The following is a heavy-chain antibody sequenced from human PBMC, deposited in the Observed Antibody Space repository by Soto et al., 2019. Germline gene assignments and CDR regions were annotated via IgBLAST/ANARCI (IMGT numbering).Heavy chain of an antibody. CDR2: ISGSGGST. CDR1: GFTFSSYA. Sequence: EVQLLESGGGLVQPGGSLRLSCAASGFTFSSYAMSWVRQAPGKGLEWVSAISGSGGSTYYADSVKGRFTISRDNSKMTLDLQMTSLSTEETAVYYCAKDSCYYDSSGDYYYYYGMDVWGQGNTVTVAS. V-gene: IGHV3-23*01. D-gene: IGHD3-22*01. J-gene: IGHJ6*02. CDR3: AKDSCYYDSSGDYYYYYGMDV.